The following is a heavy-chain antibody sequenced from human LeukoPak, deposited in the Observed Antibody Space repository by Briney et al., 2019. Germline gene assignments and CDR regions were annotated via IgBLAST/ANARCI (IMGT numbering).Heavy chain of an antibody. CDR3: AKEGVSVTPYVDC. Sequence: PGGSLRLSCAASGYTFTNYAMSWVRQAPGKGLQWVSAISGSDGRTWYADSVKGRFTISRDNAQNTLYLHMNSLRAEDTAVYYCAKEGVSVTPYVDCWGQGTLVTVSS. CDR2: ISGSDGRT. J-gene: IGHJ4*02. D-gene: IGHD2-21*02. CDR1: GYTFTNYA. V-gene: IGHV3-23*01.